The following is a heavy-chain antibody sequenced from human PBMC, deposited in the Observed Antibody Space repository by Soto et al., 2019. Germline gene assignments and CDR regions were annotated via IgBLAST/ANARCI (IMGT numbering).Heavy chain of an antibody. Sequence: PGGSLRLSCAASGFTFSSYAMHWVRQAPGKGLEWVAVISYDGSNKYYADSVKGRFTISRDNSKNTLYLQMNSLRAEDTAVYYCARDQDSSGYYTFIDYWGQGTLVTVSS. J-gene: IGHJ4*02. CDR2: ISYDGSNK. V-gene: IGHV3-30-3*01. CDR3: ARDQDSSGYYTFIDY. CDR1: GFTFSSYA. D-gene: IGHD3-22*01.